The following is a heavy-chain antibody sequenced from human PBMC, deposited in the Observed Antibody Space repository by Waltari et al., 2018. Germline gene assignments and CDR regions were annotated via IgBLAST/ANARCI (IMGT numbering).Heavy chain of an antibody. CDR2: IYYSGST. J-gene: IGHJ2*01. CDR3: ARHSAKSFSSWFFNL. V-gene: IGHV4-59*11. D-gene: IGHD3-10*01. CDR1: GGSISSHY. Sequence: QVQLQESGPGLVKPSETLSLTCTVSGGSISSHYWSWIRQPPGKGLEWIGYIYYSGSTNYNPSLKSRVTISVDTSKNQFSLKLSSVTAADTAVYYCARHSAKSFSSWFFNLWGRGTLVTVSS.